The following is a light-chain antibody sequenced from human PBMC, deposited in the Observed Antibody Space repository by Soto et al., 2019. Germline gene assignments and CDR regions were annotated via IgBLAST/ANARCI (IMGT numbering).Light chain of an antibody. V-gene: IGLV1-40*01. CDR2: GNS. CDR3: QSHDSSLSAYV. CDR1: SSNIGAGYD. Sequence: QSVLTQPPSVSWAPGQRVTISCTGSSSNIGAGYDVHWYQQLPGTAPKLLIYGNSNRPSGVPDRFSGSKSGTSASLAITGLQAEDEADFYCQSHDSSLSAYVFGTGTKVTVL. J-gene: IGLJ1*01.